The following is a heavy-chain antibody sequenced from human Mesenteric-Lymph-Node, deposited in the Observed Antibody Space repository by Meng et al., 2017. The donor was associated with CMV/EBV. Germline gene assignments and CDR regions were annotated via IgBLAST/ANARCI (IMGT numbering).Heavy chain of an antibody. J-gene: IGHJ3*02. V-gene: IGHV4-39*01. D-gene: IGHD2/OR15-2a*01. CDR2: IYYRGNT. CDR3: ARISSLFFNDAFDI. CDR1: GDSINNSDYY. Sequence: SETLSLTCTVSGDSINNSDYYWGWIRQPPGKGLECIGNIYYRGNTYYNPSPKSRVTLSVDTSKNQFSLKLSSVTAADTAVYYCARISSLFFNDAFDIWGQGTMVTVSS.